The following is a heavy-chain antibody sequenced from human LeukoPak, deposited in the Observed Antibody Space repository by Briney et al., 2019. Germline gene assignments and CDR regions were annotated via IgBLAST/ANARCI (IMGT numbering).Heavy chain of an antibody. D-gene: IGHD5-18*01. V-gene: IGHV1-2*04. CDR1: GYTFTGYY. CDR2: INPNSGGT. J-gene: IGHJ4*02. CDR3: ARGVSGYSYGNFDY. Sequence: ASVKVSCKASGYTFTGYYMHWVRQAPGQGLEWMGWINPNSGGTNYAQKFQGWVTMTRDTSISTAYMELSRLRSDDTAVYYCARGVSGYSYGNFDYWGQGTLVTVSS.